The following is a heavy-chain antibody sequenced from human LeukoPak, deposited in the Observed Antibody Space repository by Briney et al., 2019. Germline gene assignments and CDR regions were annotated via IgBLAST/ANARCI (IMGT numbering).Heavy chain of an antibody. J-gene: IGHJ3*02. CDR3: AREGNGGDAFDS. CDR1: GYTFNRYG. Sequence: ASVKVFCKASGYTFNRYGISWVRQAPGQGLEWMGCLSSYNYNTQYAQKLRGRDALTTDTFTNTAYMELQTVRCDDTAVYYCAREGNGGDAFDSWGQGTMVADCS. CDR2: LSSYNYNT. D-gene: IGHD4-23*01. V-gene: IGHV1-18*01.